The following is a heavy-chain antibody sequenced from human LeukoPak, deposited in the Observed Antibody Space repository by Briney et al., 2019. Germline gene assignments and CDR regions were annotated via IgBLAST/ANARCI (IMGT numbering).Heavy chain of an antibody. J-gene: IGHJ4*02. CDR3: ERVGSSTVLFYS. CDR2: VDYSGST. CDR1: AGSISSSSYY. V-gene: IGHV4-31*03. Sequence: SETLSLTCIVSAGSISSSSYYWGRIRQHPGKGLEWIGYVDYSGSTYYNPSLKSRVTISVDASKNQFSLKLSSVTAPDTGRYYCERVGSSTVLFYSWGQGTLVTVSS. D-gene: IGHD2-2*01.